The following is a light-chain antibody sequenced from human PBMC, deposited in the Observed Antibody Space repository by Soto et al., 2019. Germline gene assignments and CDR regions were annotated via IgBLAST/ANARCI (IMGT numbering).Light chain of an antibody. V-gene: IGLV1-47*01. CDR3: AAWDDSLSGRGVV. J-gene: IGLJ2*01. CDR1: SSNLGSKY. Sequence: QSVLTQPPSASGTPGQRATISCSGSSSNLGSKYVYWYQQLPGTAPKLLIYRNNQRPSGVPDRCSGSKSGTSASLASSGLRSEEEADYYCAAWDDSLSGRGVVFGVGTKLTVL. CDR2: RNN.